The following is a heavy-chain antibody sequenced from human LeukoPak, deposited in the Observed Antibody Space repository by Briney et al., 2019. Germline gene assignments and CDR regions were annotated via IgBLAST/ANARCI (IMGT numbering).Heavy chain of an antibody. CDR2: IYYRGDI. Sequence: SETLSLTCIVSGGSMSNYYWSWIRQPPGKGLEWIGHIYYRGDIKYNPSLKSRVTISVDTSNQQFSLRLTSVSAADTAVYFCARLSGPSGGPVSFFGLDVWGQGTAVTVPS. D-gene: IGHD6-19*01. J-gene: IGHJ6*02. CDR3: ARLSGPSGGPVSFFGLDV. CDR1: GGSMSNYY. V-gene: IGHV4-59*08.